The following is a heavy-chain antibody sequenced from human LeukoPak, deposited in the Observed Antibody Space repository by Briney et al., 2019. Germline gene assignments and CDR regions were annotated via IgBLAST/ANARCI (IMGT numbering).Heavy chain of an antibody. V-gene: IGHV3-30-3*01. D-gene: IGHD7-27*01. CDR2: ISYDGSNK. CDR3: ARGFWGYYYGMDV. J-gene: IGHJ6*02. CDR1: GFTFSSYA. Sequence: PGRSLRLSCAASGFTFSSYAMHWVRQAPGKGLEWVAVISYDGSNKYYADSVKGRFTISRDNSKNTLYLQMNSLRAEDTAVYYCARGFWGYYYGMDVWGQGTTVTVSS.